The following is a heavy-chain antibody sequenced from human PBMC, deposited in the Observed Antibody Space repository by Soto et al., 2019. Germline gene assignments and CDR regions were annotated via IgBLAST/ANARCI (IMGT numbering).Heavy chain of an antibody. CDR1: GGTFSSYA. D-gene: IGHD5-12*01. V-gene: IGHV1-69*01. CDR2: IIPICGTA. CDR3: ARVQMGSGYDLPYDYYGMDV. J-gene: IGHJ6*02. Sequence: QVQLVQSGAEVKKPGSSVKVSCKASGGTFSSYAISWVRQAPGQGLEWMGGIIPICGTANYAQKFQGRVTITADESTSTAYMELSSLRSEDTAVYYCARVQMGSGYDLPYDYYGMDVWGQGTTVTVSS.